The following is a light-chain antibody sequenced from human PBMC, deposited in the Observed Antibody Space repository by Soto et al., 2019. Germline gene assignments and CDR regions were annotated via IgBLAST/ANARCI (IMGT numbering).Light chain of an antibody. CDR3: SSYAGRNNYV. J-gene: IGLJ1*01. Sequence: QSVLTRPPSASGSPGQSVTISCAGSRSNIGSYDFVAWYQQHPSKAPKLIIYDVSERPSGVPDRFSGSKSGTAASLTVSGLQAEDEADYYCSSYAGRNNYVFGTGTKVTV. V-gene: IGLV2-8*01. CDR2: DVS. CDR1: RSNIGSYDF.